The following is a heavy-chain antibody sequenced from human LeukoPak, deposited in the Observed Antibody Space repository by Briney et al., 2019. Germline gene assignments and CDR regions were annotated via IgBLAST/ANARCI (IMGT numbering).Heavy chain of an antibody. J-gene: IGHJ4*02. CDR2: IYSGGNT. V-gene: IGHV3-53*01. Sequence: PGGSLRLSCAASGFTVSSRYVSWVRQAPGKGLEWVSIIYSGGNTYYGDSVKGRFTISRDNSKSTVYLDMNSLRAEDTALYYCSGSSWYGYFDYWGQGTLVTVSS. D-gene: IGHD6-13*01. CDR1: GFTVSSRY. CDR3: SGSSWYGYFDY.